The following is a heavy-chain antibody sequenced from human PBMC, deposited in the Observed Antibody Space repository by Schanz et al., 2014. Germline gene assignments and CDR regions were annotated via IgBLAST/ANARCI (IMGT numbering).Heavy chain of an antibody. V-gene: IGHV1-18*01. J-gene: IGHJ4*02. CDR2: ISPYTGNT. CDR3: ARGGYSSGWYDRDIAHFDY. D-gene: IGHD6-19*01. CDR1: GYTFSDYG. Sequence: QVQLIQSGAEVKKPGASVKVSCKTSGYTFSDYGITWVRQAPGQGLEWVGWISPYTGNTHYFDKMEGRVTMTTDTSTSTAYMELSSLRSDDTAVYYCARGGYSSGWYDRDIAHFDYWGQGTLVTVSS.